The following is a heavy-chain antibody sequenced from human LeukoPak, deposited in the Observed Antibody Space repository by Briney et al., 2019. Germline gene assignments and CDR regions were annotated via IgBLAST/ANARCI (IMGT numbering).Heavy chain of an antibody. CDR1: GFTFSRYW. CDR3: ARLTTVTTFDS. V-gene: IGHV3-7*01. Sequence: PGGSLRLSCAASGFTFSRYWMSWVRQAPGKGLDWVANIKQDGGEKYYVDSVKGRFTISRDNAKNSLYLQMDSLRAEDTAMYYCARLTTVTTFDSWGQGILVTVSS. J-gene: IGHJ4*02. CDR2: IKQDGGEK. D-gene: IGHD4-17*01.